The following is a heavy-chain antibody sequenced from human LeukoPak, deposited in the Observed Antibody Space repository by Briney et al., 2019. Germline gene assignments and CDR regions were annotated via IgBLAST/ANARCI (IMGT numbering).Heavy chain of an antibody. J-gene: IGHJ6*03. Sequence: GGSLRLSCAASGFTFSSYSMNWVRQAPGKGLEWVSSISSSSSYIYYADSVKGRFTISRDNAKNSLYLQMNSLRAEDTAVYYCARDVAAAGTWGDYYYYYMDVWGKGTTVTVSS. CDR3: ARDVAAAGTWGDYYYYYMDV. V-gene: IGHV3-21*01. CDR2: ISSSSSYI. D-gene: IGHD6-13*01. CDR1: GFTFSSYS.